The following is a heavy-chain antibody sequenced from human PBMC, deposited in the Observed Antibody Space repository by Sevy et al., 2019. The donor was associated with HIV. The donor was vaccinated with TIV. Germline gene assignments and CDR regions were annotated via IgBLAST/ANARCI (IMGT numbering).Heavy chain of an antibody. CDR1: GFTFSTYA. Sequence: GGSLRLSCAASGFTFSTYAMSWVRQAPGKGLEWVSAISASGDTTYYADSVKGRFTISRDKSESTLYLQMNSLRAEDTAIYYCTNHEDTGGRLDYFDYGGQGTLVTVSS. J-gene: IGHJ4*02. CDR2: ISASGDTT. CDR3: TNHEDTGGRLDYFDY. V-gene: IGHV3-23*01. D-gene: IGHD5-18*01.